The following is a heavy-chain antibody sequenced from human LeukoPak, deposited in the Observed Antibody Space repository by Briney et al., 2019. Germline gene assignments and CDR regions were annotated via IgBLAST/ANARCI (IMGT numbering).Heavy chain of an antibody. CDR2: IYHSGST. V-gene: IGHV4-38-2*02. J-gene: IGHJ5*02. CDR1: GYSISSGYY. D-gene: IGHD1-26*01. CDR3: ARVRWELPYNWFDP. Sequence: SETLSLTCTVSGYSISSGYYWGWIRQPPGKGLEWIGNIYHSGSTYYNPSLKSRVTISVDTSKNQFSLKVTSVTAADTAVYYCARVRWELPYNWFDPWGQGTLVTVSS.